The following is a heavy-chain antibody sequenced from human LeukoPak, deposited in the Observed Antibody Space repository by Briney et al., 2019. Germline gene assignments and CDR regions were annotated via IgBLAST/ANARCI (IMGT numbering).Heavy chain of an antibody. Sequence: GGSLRLSCAASGFTFSSYSMNWVRQAPGKGLEWVSSISSSSSYIYYADLVKGRFTISRDNAKNSLYLQMNSLRAEDTAVYYCARDYDYVWGSYRSDYFDYWGQGTLVTVSS. CDR3: ARDYDYVWGSYRSDYFDY. D-gene: IGHD3-16*02. CDR2: ISSSSSYI. V-gene: IGHV3-21*01. J-gene: IGHJ4*02. CDR1: GFTFSSYS.